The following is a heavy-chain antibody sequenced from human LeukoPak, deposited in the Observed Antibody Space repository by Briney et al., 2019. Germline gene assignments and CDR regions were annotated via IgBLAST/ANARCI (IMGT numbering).Heavy chain of an antibody. Sequence: SETLSLTCAVYGGSFSGYYWSWIRQPPGKGLEWIGEINHSGSTNYNPSLKSRVTISVDTSKNQFSLKLSSVTAADTAVYYCARVSSSFRSYHYYGMDVWGQGTTVTVSS. J-gene: IGHJ6*02. V-gene: IGHV4-34*01. CDR3: ARVSSSFRSYHYYGMDV. D-gene: IGHD6-13*01. CDR1: GGSFSGYY. CDR2: INHSGST.